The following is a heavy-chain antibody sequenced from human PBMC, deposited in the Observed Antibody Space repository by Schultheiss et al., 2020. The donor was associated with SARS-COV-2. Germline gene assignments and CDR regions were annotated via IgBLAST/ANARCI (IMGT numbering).Heavy chain of an antibody. J-gene: IGHJ3*02. CDR3: ARDLVQIWFNIGTFDM. V-gene: IGHV3-23*01. D-gene: IGHD5-18*01. CDR1: GFTFSSYA. Sequence: GGSLRLSCAASGFTFSSYAMSWVRKAPGKGLEWVSAISGSGGSTYYADSVKGRFTISRDNSKNTLYLQMNTLRVEDTAMYYCARDLVQIWFNIGTFDMWGQGTMVTVSS. CDR2: ISGSGGST.